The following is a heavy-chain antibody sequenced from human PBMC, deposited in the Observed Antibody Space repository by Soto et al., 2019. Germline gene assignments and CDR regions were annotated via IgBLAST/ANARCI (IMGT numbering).Heavy chain of an antibody. Sequence: QEQLVESGGGVVQPGTSLRLSCAASGFTFSTYGMHWVRQAPGKGLEWVVVIWYDGSNNYYVDSVKGRFTISRDNSKNTLYLQMNSLRGEDTAVYYCARGSGNYAPDAFDIWGQGTMVSVSS. V-gene: IGHV3-33*01. D-gene: IGHD1-26*01. CDR3: ARGSGNYAPDAFDI. J-gene: IGHJ3*02. CDR2: IWYDGSNN. CDR1: GFTFSTYG.